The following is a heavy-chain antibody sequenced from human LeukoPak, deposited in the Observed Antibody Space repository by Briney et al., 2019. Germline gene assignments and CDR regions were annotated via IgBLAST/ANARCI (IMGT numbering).Heavy chain of an antibody. CDR2: ISSSSSYI. V-gene: IGHV3-21*01. J-gene: IGHJ4*02. CDR3: ARARITGTTLYYFDY. Sequence: GGSLRLSCAASGFTFSDYAMSWVRQAPGKGLEWVSSISSSSSYIYYADSVKGRFTISRDDAKNSLYLQMNSLRAEDTAVYYCARARITGTTLYYFDYWGQGTLVTVSS. D-gene: IGHD1/OR15-1a*01. CDR1: GFTFSDYA.